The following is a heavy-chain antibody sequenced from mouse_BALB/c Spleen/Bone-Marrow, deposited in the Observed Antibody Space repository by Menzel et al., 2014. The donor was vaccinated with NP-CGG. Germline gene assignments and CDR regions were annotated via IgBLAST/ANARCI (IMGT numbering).Heavy chain of an antibody. CDR2: IRYSGST. CDR1: GNSITSDYG. J-gene: IGHJ1*01. V-gene: IGHV3-2*02. CDR3: ARSADWYFEV. Sequence: EVMLVESGPGLVKPSQSLSLTCTVTGNSITSDYGWNWIRQFPGSKLEWMGYIRYSGSTSYNPSLKSRISITRDTSKNQIFLQLNSVTTEDTATYYCARSADWYFEVWGAGTTVTVSA.